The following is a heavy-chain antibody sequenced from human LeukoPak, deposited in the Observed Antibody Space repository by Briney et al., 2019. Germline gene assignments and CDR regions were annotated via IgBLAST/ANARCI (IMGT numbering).Heavy chain of an antibody. J-gene: IGHJ6*03. CDR3: ARRNYYMDV. Sequence: GGSLRLSCAASGFTFSSYDIHWVRQAPGKGLEWVAFIRYDGSNKYYADSVRGRFTISRDNSKNTLYLQMNSLRAEDTAVYYCARRNYYMDVWGKGTTVTVSS. V-gene: IGHV3-30*02. CDR1: GFTFSSYD. CDR2: IRYDGSNK.